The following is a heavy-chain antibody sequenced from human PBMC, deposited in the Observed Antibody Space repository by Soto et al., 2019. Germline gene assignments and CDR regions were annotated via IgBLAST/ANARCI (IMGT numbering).Heavy chain of an antibody. D-gene: IGHD2-21*02. CDR1: DGSISGCY. Sequence: SLPLSDTCSVADGSISGCYWSRIRKHPGKGLEWIGYMYNTGSTVYNPSFKSRVTISVDTSKNQFSLKLNSVTAADTAVYYCARDLWGYCGTDCYPLDVWGQGTTVTVSS. V-gene: IGHV4-59*01. J-gene: IGHJ6*02. CDR2: MYNTGST. CDR3: ARDLWGYCGTDCYPLDV.